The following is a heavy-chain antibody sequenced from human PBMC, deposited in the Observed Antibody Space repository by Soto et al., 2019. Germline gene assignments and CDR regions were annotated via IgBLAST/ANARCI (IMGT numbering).Heavy chain of an antibody. CDR3: ARSPTTSRGAFDI. V-gene: IGHV4-31*03. D-gene: IGHD1-7*01. Sequence: SETLSLTCTVSGGSISSGGYFWSWIRQHPGKGLEWIGYIYYSGSTYHNPSLKSRITISVNTSKNQFSLKLSSVTAADTAVYYCARSPTTSRGAFDIWGQGTVVTVSS. CDR2: IYYSGST. CDR1: GGSISSGGYF. J-gene: IGHJ3*02.